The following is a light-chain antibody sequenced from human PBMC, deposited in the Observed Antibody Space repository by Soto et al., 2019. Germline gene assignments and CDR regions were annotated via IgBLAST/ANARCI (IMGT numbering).Light chain of an antibody. CDR3: HQYDSSPIT. CDR2: GAS. J-gene: IGKJ4*01. CDR1: QSVSSSY. V-gene: IGKV3-20*01. Sequence: EIVLTQSPGTLYLSPGERATLSCRASQSVSSSYLAGYQQKPGQAPRLLIYGASSRATGIPDRFSGSGSGNDFTLTISILEPEDFAAYYCHQYDSSPITFGGGTKVEIK.